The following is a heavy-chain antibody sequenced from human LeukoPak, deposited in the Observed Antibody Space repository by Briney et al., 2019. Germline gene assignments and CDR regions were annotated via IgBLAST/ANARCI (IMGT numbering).Heavy chain of an antibody. J-gene: IGHJ3*02. CDR1: GFTFSSYA. V-gene: IGHV3-23*01. D-gene: IGHD3-22*01. CDR3: AKGGVTYYYDSSGQFDAFDI. Sequence: PGGSLRLSCAASGFTFSSYAMSWVRQAPGKGLEWVSAISGSGGSTYYADSVKGRFTISRDNSKNTLYLQMNSLSAEDTAVYYCAKGGVTYYYDSSGQFDAFDIWGQGTMVTVSS. CDR2: ISGSGGST.